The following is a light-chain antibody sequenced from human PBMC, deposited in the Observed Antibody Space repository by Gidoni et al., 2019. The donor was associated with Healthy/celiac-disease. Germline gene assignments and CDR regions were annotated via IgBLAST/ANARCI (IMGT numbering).Light chain of an antibody. J-gene: IGKJ1*01. Sequence: DIQMTQSPSTLSASVGDRVTIPCRPSQSISSWLAWYQQKPGKAPKLLIYKASSLESGVPSRFSGSGSGTEFTLTISSLQPDDFATYYCQQYNSYSTFGQGTKVEIK. V-gene: IGKV1-5*03. CDR2: KAS. CDR1: QSISSW. CDR3: QQYNSYST.